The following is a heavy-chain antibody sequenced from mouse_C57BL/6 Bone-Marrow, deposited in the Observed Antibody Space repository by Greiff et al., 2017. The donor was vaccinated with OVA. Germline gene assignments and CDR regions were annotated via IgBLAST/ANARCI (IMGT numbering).Heavy chain of an antibody. Sequence: QVQLKESGAELVRPGTSVKVSCTASGYAFTNYLIEWVKQRPGQGLEWIGVINPGGGGTNYNEKFKGKATLTADKSSSTAYMQLSSLTSEDSAVYFCAREGNRDYSFAYWGQGTLVTVSA. CDR3: AREGNRDYSFAY. J-gene: IGHJ3*01. CDR2: INPGGGGT. V-gene: IGHV1-54*01. CDR1: GYAFTNYL. D-gene: IGHD2-13*01.